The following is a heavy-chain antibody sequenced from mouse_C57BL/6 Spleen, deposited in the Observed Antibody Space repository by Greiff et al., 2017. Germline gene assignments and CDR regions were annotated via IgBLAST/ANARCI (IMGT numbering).Heavy chain of an antibody. D-gene: IGHD1-1*01. CDR1: GFTFSDYG. J-gene: IGHJ4*01. V-gene: IGHV5-17*01. CDR2: ISSGSSTI. CDR3: ARERTTVDYAMDY. Sequence: VMLVESGGGLVKPGGSLKLSCAASGFTFSDYGMHWVRQAPETGLEWVAYISSGSSTIYYADTVKGRFTISRDNAKNTLFLQMTSLRSEDTAMYYCARERTTVDYAMDYWGQGTSVTVSS.